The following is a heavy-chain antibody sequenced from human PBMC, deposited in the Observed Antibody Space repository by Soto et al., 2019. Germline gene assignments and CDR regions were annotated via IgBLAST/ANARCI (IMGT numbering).Heavy chain of an antibody. V-gene: IGHV3-7*03. Sequence: GGSLRLSCAVSGFTFSGYWMSWVRQAPGKGLEWVANIKQDGSEKYYVDSVKGRFTISRDNDKRSLYLQMNSLRAEDTAVYYCERLSFYDSAPFDPWGQGTLVTVSS. CDR3: ERLSFYDSAPFDP. D-gene: IGHD3-10*01. J-gene: IGHJ5*02. CDR1: GFTFSGYW. CDR2: IKQDGSEK.